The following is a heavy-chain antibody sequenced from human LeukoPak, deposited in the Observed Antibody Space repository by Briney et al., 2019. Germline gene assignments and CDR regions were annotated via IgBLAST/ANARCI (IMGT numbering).Heavy chain of an antibody. CDR1: GFTFSNYG. D-gene: IGHD6-19*01. CDR3: AKIWGSSGWYEYSFDY. Sequence: GGSLRLSCAASGFTFSNYGMHLVRQAPGKGLEWVALIWYDGSNKYYADSVKGRFTISRDNSKDTLYLQMNSLRAEDTAVYYCAKIWGSSGWYEYSFDYWGQGTLVTVSS. V-gene: IGHV3-33*06. CDR2: IWYDGSNK. J-gene: IGHJ4*02.